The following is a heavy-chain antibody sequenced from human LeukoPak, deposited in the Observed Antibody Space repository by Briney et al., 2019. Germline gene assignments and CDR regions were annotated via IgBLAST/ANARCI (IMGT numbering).Heavy chain of an antibody. CDR2: ISSSSSYI. CDR3: ARDRVGATISYFDY. CDR1: GFTFSSHS. Sequence: WGSLRLSCAASGFTFSSHSMNWVRQAPGKGLEWVSSISSSSSYIYYADSVKGRFTISRDNAKNSLYLQMNSLRAEDTAVYYCARDRVGATISYFDYWGQGTLVTVSS. V-gene: IGHV3-21*01. J-gene: IGHJ4*02. D-gene: IGHD1-26*01.